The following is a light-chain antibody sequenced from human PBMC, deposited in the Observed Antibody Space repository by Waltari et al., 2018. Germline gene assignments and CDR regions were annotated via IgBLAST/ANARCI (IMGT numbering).Light chain of an antibody. J-gene: IGLJ1*01. Sequence: QSVLTQPPSVSTAPGQKVTISCSGSTSNIGNNYVSWYRQLPGTAPKLLIYDNNKRPSGIPDRFSGSKSGTSATLGITGLQTGDEADYYCGSWDSSLSAHYVFGTGTKVTVL. CDR3: GSWDSSLSAHYV. CDR2: DNN. CDR1: TSNIGNNY. V-gene: IGLV1-51*01.